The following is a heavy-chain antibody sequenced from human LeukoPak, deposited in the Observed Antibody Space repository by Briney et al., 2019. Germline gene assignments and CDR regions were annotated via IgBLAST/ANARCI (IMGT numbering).Heavy chain of an antibody. V-gene: IGHV4-34*11. CDR3: ARSLFRNSGSYYDY. J-gene: IGHJ4*02. D-gene: IGHD1-26*01. CDR1: GGSFSGYY. CDR2: ISYRGST. Sequence: PSETLSLTCAVYGGSFSGYYWSWIRQPPGKGLEWIGDISYRGSTNYNPSLKSRVTISVATSKTHFSLRLTSVTAADTAVYFCARSLFRNSGSYYDYWGQGTLVTVSS.